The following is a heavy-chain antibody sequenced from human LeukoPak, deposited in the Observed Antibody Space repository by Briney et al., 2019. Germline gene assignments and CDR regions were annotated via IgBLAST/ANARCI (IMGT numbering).Heavy chain of an antibody. CDR3: AREPAAAGKNWFDP. V-gene: IGHV3-48*04. CDR1: GFTFSDYS. CDR2: ISGSSSPI. Sequence: GGSLRLSCAASGFTFSDYSMNWVRQAPGKGLEWVSYISGSSSPIFYAESVNGRFTVSRDNAKNSLYLQMNSLRAEDTAMYYCAREPAAAGKNWFDPWGQGTLVTVSS. J-gene: IGHJ5*02. D-gene: IGHD6-25*01.